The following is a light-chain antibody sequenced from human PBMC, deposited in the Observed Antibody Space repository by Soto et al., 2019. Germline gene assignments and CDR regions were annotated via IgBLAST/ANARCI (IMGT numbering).Light chain of an antibody. CDR2: GAS. CDR3: QQYGDSPLT. Sequence: DIVLTQSPGTLSLSPGERATLSCRASQSVSSATYLAWYQQKPGQAPRLLIYGASSRAAGIPDRFSGSGSGTDFTLTISRLEPEDFAVYYCQQYGDSPLTFGGGTNVE. CDR1: QSVSSATY. J-gene: IGKJ4*01. V-gene: IGKV3-20*01.